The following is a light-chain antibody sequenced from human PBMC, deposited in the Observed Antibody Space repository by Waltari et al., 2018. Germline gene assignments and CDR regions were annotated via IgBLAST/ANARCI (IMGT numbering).Light chain of an antibody. CDR3: MQGIHWPFT. CDR2: KVS. V-gene: IGKV2-30*01. J-gene: IGKJ3*01. CDR1: QSLVYTDGNTY. Sequence: DVVMTQSPLSLPVTLGQPASISCRSGQSLVYTDGNTYWSWFQQRPGQSPGRLIYKVSNRDSGVPDRFSGSGSGTDFTLKISGVEAEDIGIYYCMQGIHWPFTFGPGTKVDIK.